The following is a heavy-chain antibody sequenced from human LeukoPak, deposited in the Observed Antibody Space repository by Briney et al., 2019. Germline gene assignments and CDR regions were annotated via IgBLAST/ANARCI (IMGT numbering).Heavy chain of an antibody. D-gene: IGHD1-1*01. CDR2: IIPMFRTA. Sequence: ASVKVSCKASGGTFSSHAISWVRQAPGQGLEWMGGIIPMFRTADYAQQFQGRVTITADESTSTAYMELSSLRSEDTAVYYCARELEALNWFDPWGQGTLVTVSS. J-gene: IGHJ5*02. V-gene: IGHV1-69*13. CDR3: ARELEALNWFDP. CDR1: GGTFSSHA.